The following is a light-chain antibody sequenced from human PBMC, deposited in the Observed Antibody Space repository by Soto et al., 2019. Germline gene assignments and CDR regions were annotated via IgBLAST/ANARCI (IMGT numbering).Light chain of an antibody. V-gene: IGKV3-20*01. J-gene: IGKJ1*01. CDR1: QSVTSNY. CDR3: QQYGTSPPWT. Sequence: EIVLTQSPGTLSLSPGEIATLSFSASQSVTSNYLAWYQQKPGQAPRLLIYAASRRAPGIPDRFSASGSGTDFTLTISRLEPEDFAVYFCQQYGTSPPWTFGQGTKVDIK. CDR2: AAS.